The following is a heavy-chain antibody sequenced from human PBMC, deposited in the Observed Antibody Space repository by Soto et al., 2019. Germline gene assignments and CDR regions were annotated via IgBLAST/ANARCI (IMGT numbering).Heavy chain of an antibody. CDR3: ARGNGTGSYYNSGY. D-gene: IGHD3-10*01. V-gene: IGHV3-11*04. J-gene: IGHJ4*02. CDR1: GFTFSDYY. Sequence: PGGSLRLSCAASGFTFSDYYMSWIRQAPGKGLEWVSTISTTSSTVHYVDSVKGRFTISRDNDRNSLHLQMNSLRDEDTAVYYCARGNGTGSYYNSGYWGQGTLVTVSS. CDR2: ISTTSSTV.